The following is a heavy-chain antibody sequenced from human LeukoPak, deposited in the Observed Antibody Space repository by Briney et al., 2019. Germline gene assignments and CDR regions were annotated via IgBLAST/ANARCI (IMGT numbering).Heavy chain of an antibody. D-gene: IGHD2-15*01. CDR2: INPNSGGT. V-gene: IGHV1-2*02. CDR3: ARKVVVVVAATSDEYFQH. Sequence: ASVKVSCKASGYTFTGYYMHWVRQAPGQGLEWMGWINPNSGGTNYAQKFQGRVTMTRDTSISTAYMELSRLRSDDTAVYYCARKVVVVVAATSDEYFQHWGQGTLVTVSS. CDR1: GYTFTGYY. J-gene: IGHJ1*01.